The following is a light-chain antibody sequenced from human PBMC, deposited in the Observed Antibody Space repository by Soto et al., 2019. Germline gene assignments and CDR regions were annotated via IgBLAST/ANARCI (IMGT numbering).Light chain of an antibody. V-gene: IGLV2-14*01. J-gene: IGLJ3*02. Sequence: QSVLTQPASVSGSPGQSITISCTGTSSDVGGYNYVSWYRQHPGKAPKLMIYEVSSRPSGVSSRFSGSKSGNTASLTISGLQAEDEGDDYCSSYTSSSAWVFGGGTKVTVL. CDR3: SSYTSSSAWV. CDR1: SSDVGGYNY. CDR2: EVS.